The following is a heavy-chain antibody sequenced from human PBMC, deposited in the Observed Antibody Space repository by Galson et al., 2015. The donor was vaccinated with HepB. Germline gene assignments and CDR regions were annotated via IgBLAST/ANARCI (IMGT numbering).Heavy chain of an antibody. CDR1: GFTFSSYW. Sequence: SLRLSCAASGFTFSSYWMSWVRQAPGKGLEWVANIKQDGSEKYYVDSVKGRFTISRDNAKNSLYLQMNSLRAEDTAVYYCAREASGREYYFDYWGQGTLVTVSS. D-gene: IGHD2-15*01. CDR3: AREASGREYYFDY. V-gene: IGHV3-7*03. J-gene: IGHJ4*02. CDR2: IKQDGSEK.